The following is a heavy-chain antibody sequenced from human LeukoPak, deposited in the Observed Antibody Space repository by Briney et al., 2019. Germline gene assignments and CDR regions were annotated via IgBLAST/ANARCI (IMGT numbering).Heavy chain of an antibody. J-gene: IGHJ6*02. V-gene: IGHV3-33*01. D-gene: IGHD4-17*01. Sequence: PGGSLRLSCAASGFTFSSYGMHWVRQAPGKGLEWVAVIWYDGSNKYYADSVKGRFTISRDNSKNTLYLQMNSLRAEDTAVYYCARDPPYGDYYYGMDVWGQGTTVTVSS. CDR1: GFTFSSYG. CDR2: IWYDGSNK. CDR3: ARDPPYGDYYYGMDV.